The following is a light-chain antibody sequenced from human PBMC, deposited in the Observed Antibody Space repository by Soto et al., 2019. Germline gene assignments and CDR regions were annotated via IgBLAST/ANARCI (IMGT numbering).Light chain of an antibody. J-gene: IGKJ1*01. CDR2: AAS. Sequence: DIQLTQSPSSLSASVGDRVTITCRASADIYNYLAGYQQKPGKVPQLLIYAASTLQSGVPPRFSGSGSGTDFTLTISGLQPEDVATYYCQKYQNAPRTFGQGTVVDIK. CDR3: QKYQNAPRT. CDR1: ADIYNY. V-gene: IGKV1-27*01.